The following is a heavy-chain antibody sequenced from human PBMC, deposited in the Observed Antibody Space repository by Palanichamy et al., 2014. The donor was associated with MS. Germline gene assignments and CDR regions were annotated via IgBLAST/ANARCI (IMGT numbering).Heavy chain of an antibody. Sequence: QVQLVQSGAEVKKPGASVKVSCKVSGHTLTGLSMHWVRLAPGKGLEWMGGFDPEDGQTIYAQKFQGRVTMTEDTTADTVFLELSALRPEDTAMYYCASILSWSYFYFGLDVWGQGTTVTVSS. D-gene: IGHD6-13*01. CDR3: ASILSWSYFYFGLDV. V-gene: IGHV1-24*01. CDR2: FDPEDGQT. CDR1: GHTLTGLS. J-gene: IGHJ6*02.